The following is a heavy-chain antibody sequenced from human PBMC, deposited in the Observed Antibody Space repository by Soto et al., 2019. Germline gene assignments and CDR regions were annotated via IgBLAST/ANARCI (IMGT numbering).Heavy chain of an antibody. J-gene: IGHJ1*01. D-gene: IGHD2-15*01. CDR3: AREENCSDGICYSEYFQR. Sequence: ASVKVSCKASGYIFTAYSMHWVRQAPGQGLEWMGVVNPSGGSTNYAQKFQGRITMTRDTSTSTVYMDLSSLTSEDTAVYYCAREENCSDGICYSEYFQRWGQGTLVTVS. V-gene: IGHV1-46*01. CDR2: VNPSGGST. CDR1: GYIFTAYS.